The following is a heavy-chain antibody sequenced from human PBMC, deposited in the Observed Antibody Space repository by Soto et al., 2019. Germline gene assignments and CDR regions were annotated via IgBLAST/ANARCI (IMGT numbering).Heavy chain of an antibody. CDR2: TYYRSKWYN. J-gene: IGHJ4*02. Sequence: PSQTLSLTCAISGDSVSSNSAAWNWIRQSPSRGLEWLGRTYYRSKWYNDYAVSVKSRITINPDTSKNQFSLQLNSVTPEDTAVYYCARSSMIVVVITGPFDYWGQATLVTGSS. V-gene: IGHV6-1*01. CDR1: GDSVSSNSAA. CDR3: ARSSMIVVVITGPFDY. D-gene: IGHD3-22*01.